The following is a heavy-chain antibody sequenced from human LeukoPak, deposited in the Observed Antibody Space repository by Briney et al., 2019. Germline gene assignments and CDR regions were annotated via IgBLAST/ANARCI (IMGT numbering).Heavy chain of an antibody. Sequence: SSETLSLTCSVSGGSITNYFWSWIRQPPGKALEWIGYLYYTRNTNYNPSLKSRVTISMDASKNQFSLSLTSVTAADTAVYYCAKIYYYDSSGDVWGQGTMVTVSS. J-gene: IGHJ3*01. CDR2: LYYTRNT. D-gene: IGHD3-22*01. V-gene: IGHV4-59*08. CDR3: AKIYYYDSSGDV. CDR1: GGSITNYF.